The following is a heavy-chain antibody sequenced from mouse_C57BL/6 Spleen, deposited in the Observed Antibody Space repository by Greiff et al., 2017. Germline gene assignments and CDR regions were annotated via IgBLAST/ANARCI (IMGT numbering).Heavy chain of an antibody. V-gene: IGHV8-8*01. J-gene: IGHJ3*01. Sequence: QVTLKESGPGILQPSQSLSLTCSFSGFSLSTFGMGVGWLRQPSGKGLEWLAHTWWDDDKYYNPALKSRPSISKDTSKNQVILKIANVDTADTAKYYCAGFVGWSFAYWGQGTLVTVSA. CDR2: TWWDDDK. CDR3: AGFVGWSFAY. CDR1: GFSLSTFGMG. D-gene: IGHD2-3*01.